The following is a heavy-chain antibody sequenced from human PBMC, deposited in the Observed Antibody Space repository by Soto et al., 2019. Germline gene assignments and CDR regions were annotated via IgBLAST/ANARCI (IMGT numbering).Heavy chain of an antibody. CDR2: IRSKAYGGTT. J-gene: IGHJ3*02. CDR1: GFTFGDYA. CDR3: TRDPGYSSSWYFPAFDI. Sequence: PGGSLRLSFTASGFTFGDYAMSWFRQAPGKGLEWVGFIRSKAYGGTTEYAASVKGRFTISRDDSKSIAYLQMNSLKTEDTAVYYCTRDPGYSSSWYFPAFDIWGQGTMVTVSS. V-gene: IGHV3-49*03. D-gene: IGHD6-13*01.